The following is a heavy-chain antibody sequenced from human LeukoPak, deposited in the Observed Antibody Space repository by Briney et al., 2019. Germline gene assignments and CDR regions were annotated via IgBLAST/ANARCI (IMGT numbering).Heavy chain of an antibody. D-gene: IGHD3-10*01. Sequence: GESLKISCKGSGYSFASYWIGWVRQMPGKGLEWMGIIYPGDSDTRYSPSFQGQVTISADKSISTAYLQWSSLKASDTAMYYCARGAYGSGSYYKESYYYYYYVDVWGKGTTVTVSS. CDR3: ARGAYGSGSYYKESYYYYYYVDV. J-gene: IGHJ6*03. CDR1: GYSFASYW. CDR2: IYPGDSDT. V-gene: IGHV5-51*01.